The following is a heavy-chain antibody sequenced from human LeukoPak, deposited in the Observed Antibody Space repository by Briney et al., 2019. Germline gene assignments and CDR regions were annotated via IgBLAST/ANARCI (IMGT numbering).Heavy chain of an antibody. Sequence: SETLSLTCTVSGTSISNYYWSWIRQPPGKGLEWIGYIFYTGTTVSNPSLKSRLIMSVDMSKNQVSLNLISVTAADTAVYYCARLYGGNSWGQGTLVTVSS. D-gene: IGHD4-23*01. CDR3: ARLYGGNS. J-gene: IGHJ4*02. CDR1: GTSISNYY. CDR2: IFYTGTT. V-gene: IGHV4-59*08.